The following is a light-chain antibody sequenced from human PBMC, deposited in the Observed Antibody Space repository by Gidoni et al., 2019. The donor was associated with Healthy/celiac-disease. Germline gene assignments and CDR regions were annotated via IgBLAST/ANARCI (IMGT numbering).Light chain of an antibody. J-gene: IGKJ4*01. CDR3: QQYSSTPPT. Sequence: IGRTQSPDSLAASLGEGATINCTSSQSVLYSTNNKNYLAWYHQKPGQPPKLLIYWASTRESGVPDRFTGSGSGTDFTLTISSLQAEDVAVYYCQQYSSTPPTFGGGTKVEIK. CDR1: QSVLYSTNNKNY. V-gene: IGKV4-1*01. CDR2: WAS.